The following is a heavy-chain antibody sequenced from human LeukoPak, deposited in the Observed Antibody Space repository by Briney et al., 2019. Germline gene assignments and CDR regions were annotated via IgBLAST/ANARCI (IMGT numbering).Heavy chain of an antibody. Sequence: ASAKVSCKASGYTFTGYYMHWVRQAPGQELEWMGWINPNSGGTNYAQKFQGRVTMTRDTPISTAYMELSRLRSDDTAVYYCARGPVLRFLEWLLIDYWGQGTLVTVSS. V-gene: IGHV1-2*02. J-gene: IGHJ4*02. CDR3: ARGPVLRFLEWLLIDY. CDR2: INPNSGGT. D-gene: IGHD3-3*01. CDR1: GYTFTGYY.